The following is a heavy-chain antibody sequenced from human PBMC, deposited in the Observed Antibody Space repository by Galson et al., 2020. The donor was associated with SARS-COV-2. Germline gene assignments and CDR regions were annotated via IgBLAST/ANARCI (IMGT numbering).Heavy chain of an antibody. CDR1: GFSFSDYA. D-gene: IGHD6-13*01. J-gene: IGHJ3*02. Sequence: GGSLRLSCAGSGFSFSDYAMNWVRHGPGKGLEWVSYISSSGTNIYYADSVKGRFTISRDNAKNSLYLQMTSLRAEDTAIYYCASPYLAAASFFGAFDIWGPGTMVTVSS. V-gene: IGHV3-48*03. CDR3: ASPYLAAASFFGAFDI. CDR2: ISSSGTNI.